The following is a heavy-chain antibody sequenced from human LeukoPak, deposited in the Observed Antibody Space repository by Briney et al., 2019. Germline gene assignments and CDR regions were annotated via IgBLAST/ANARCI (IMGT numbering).Heavy chain of an antibody. V-gene: IGHV3-23*01. CDR1: GLTFSTYT. J-gene: IGHJ2*01. CDR3: AKEVLDYEIPYWYFDL. CDR2: MSGSEEYI. Sequence: GGSLRLSCAASGLTFSTYTMSWVRQAPGKGLEWISAMSGSEEYIYYADSVKGRFTISRDNSKNTPYLQMSSLRAEDTAVYHCAKEVLDYEIPYWYFDLWGRGTQVTVSS. D-gene: IGHD4-17*01.